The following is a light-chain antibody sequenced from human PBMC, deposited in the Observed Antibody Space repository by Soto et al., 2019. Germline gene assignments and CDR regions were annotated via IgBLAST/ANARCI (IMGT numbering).Light chain of an antibody. V-gene: IGKV1-9*01. Sequence: DIQLTQSPSFLSASVGDRVTITCRASQGISSYLAWYQQKPGKAPKLLIYAASTLQSGVPSRFSGSGSGTEFTLTISSLQPEDFATYYCQQLNSYPHTFDQGTKVEI. CDR1: QGISSY. J-gene: IGKJ1*01. CDR2: AAS. CDR3: QQLNSYPHT.